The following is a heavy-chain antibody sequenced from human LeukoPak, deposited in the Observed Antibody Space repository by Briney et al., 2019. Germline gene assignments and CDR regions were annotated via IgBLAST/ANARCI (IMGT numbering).Heavy chain of an antibody. V-gene: IGHV4-4*02. D-gene: IGHD6-13*01. CDR1: GGSISSSNW. CDR3: ARERGNENSSSWYGGFYYYYYYMDV. Sequence: PSGTLSLTCAVSGGSISSSNWWSWVRQPPGKGLEWIGEIYHSGSTNYNPSLKSRVSISVDTSKNQFSLKLRSVSAADTAVYYCARERGNENSSSWYGGFYYYYYYMDVWGKGTTVTISS. CDR2: IYHSGST. J-gene: IGHJ6*03.